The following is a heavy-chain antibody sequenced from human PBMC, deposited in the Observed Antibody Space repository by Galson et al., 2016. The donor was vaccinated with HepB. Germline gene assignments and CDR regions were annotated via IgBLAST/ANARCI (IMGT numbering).Heavy chain of an antibody. CDR3: TGLVY. Sequence: SLRLSCAASGFTFSGSAMHWVRQASGKGLEWVGRIRSKTNSYATAYAASVKGRFTISRDDPKNTAYLQMDSLKTEDTAGYYFTGLVYWGQGTLVTVSS. CDR1: GFTFSGSA. D-gene: IGHD2-21*01. CDR2: IRSKTNSYAT. J-gene: IGHJ4*02. V-gene: IGHV3-73*01.